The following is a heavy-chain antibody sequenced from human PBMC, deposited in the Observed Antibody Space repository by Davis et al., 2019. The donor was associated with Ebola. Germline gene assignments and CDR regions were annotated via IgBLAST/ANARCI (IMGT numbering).Heavy chain of an antibody. CDR3: GRVMPASVGFDP. J-gene: IGHJ5*02. Sequence: ASVKVSCKASGYTFTSYAMHWARQAPGQRLEWMGWINVGNGNTKYSQKFQGRVTITRDTSASMVYMELSSLKSEDTAMYYCGRVMPASVGFDPWGQGTLVTVSS. CDR2: INVGNGNT. CDR1: GYTFTSYA. D-gene: IGHD2-2*01. V-gene: IGHV1-3*01.